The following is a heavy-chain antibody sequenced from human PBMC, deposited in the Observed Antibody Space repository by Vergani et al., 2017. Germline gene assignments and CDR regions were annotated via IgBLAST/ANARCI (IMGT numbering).Heavy chain of an antibody. D-gene: IGHD2-15*01. J-gene: IGHJ4*02. V-gene: IGHV3-13*05. CDR1: GFTFCSYD. Sequence: DAHLVVSGGGLVQPGGSLRLFCAASGFTFCSYDMHWVRQATGKGVEGVSAIGTSGDPYYPGSVKGRFTISRENAKNSLYLQMNSLRAEDTAVYYCARALRVAPSWGQGTLVTVSS. CDR3: ARALRVAPS. CDR2: IGTSGDP.